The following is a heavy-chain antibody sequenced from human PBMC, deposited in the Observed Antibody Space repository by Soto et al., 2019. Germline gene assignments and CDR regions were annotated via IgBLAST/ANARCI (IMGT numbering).Heavy chain of an antibody. D-gene: IGHD3-22*01. V-gene: IGHV1-58*01. CDR3: AAVHRWLLGDWYFDL. CDR1: GFTFTTSA. J-gene: IGHJ2*01. Sequence: QMQLVQSGPEVKKPGTSVKVSCKASGFTFTTSAVLWMRQARGQRLEWIGWIVVGSGDTNYAQKFQERVTITRDMSASTVYMELSTLRSEDTAVYYCAAVHRWLLGDWYFDLWGRGTLITVSS. CDR2: IVVGSGDT.